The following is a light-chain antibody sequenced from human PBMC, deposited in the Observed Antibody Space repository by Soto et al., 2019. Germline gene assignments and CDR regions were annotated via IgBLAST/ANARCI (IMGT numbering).Light chain of an antibody. CDR3: QQSYSTPLT. J-gene: IGKJ4*01. CDR1: QSIGTY. Sequence: DIQMTQSPSSLSASVGDRVTITCRASQSIGTYLYWYQQKPGEAPKLLIYLASNLQSGVPSRFSGSGSGTDFTLTISSLQPEDFATYYCQQSYSTPLTFGGGTKVDIK. CDR2: LAS. V-gene: IGKV1-39*01.